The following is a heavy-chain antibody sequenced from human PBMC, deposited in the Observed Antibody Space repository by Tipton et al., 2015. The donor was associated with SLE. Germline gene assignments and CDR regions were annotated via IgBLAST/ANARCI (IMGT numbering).Heavy chain of an antibody. D-gene: IGHD1-26*01. CDR2: IYYSGST. V-gene: IGHV4-39*01. Sequence: TLSLTCTVSGGSISSSSYYWGWIRQPPGKGLEWIGRIYYSGSTYYNPSLKSRVTISVDTSKNQFSLKLSSVTAADTAVYYCAGNWRELPRWGNWFDPWGQGTLVTVSS. J-gene: IGHJ5*02. CDR3: AGNWRELPRWGNWFDP. CDR1: GGSISSSSYY.